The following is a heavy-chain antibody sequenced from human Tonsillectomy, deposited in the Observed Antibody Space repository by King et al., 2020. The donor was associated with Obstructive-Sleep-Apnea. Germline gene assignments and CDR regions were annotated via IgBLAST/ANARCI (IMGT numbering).Heavy chain of an antibody. Sequence: VQLVESGGGLVQPGGSLRLSCAASGFTFSNYAMTWVRQAPGKGLEWVSGISGSGGSTYYADSVKGRFTISRDNSQNTLYLQRNSLRAEDTAVYYCAKGWGVDILTGYYSSWGQGTLVTVSS. CDR1: GFTFSNYA. CDR2: ISGSGGST. J-gene: IGHJ4*02. V-gene: IGHV3-23*04. CDR3: AKGWGVDILTGYYSS. D-gene: IGHD3-9*01.